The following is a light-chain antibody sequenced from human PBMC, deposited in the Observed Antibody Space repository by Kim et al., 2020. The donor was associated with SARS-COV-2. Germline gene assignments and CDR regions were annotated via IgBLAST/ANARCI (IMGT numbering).Light chain of an antibody. CDR2: LNSDGSH. V-gene: IGLV4-69*01. CDR1: GGHSTYA. CDR3: QTWGTGIRV. J-gene: IGLJ3*02. Sequence: QLVLTQSPSASASLGASVKLTCTLSGGHSTYAIAWHQQQPEKGPRYLMKLNSDGSHSKGDGIPDRFSGSRSGAERYLITSSLQSEDEADYYCQTWGTGIRVFGGGTQLTVL.